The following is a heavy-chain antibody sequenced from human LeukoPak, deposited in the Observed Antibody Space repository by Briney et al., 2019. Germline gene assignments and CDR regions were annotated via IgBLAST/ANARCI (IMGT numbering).Heavy chain of an antibody. CDR3: ARDTRAYYDSSGYHAFDI. CDR1: GGSISNGDCY. J-gene: IGHJ3*02. D-gene: IGHD3-22*01. CDR2: IYYSGST. Sequence: SQTLSLTCTVSGGSISNGDCYWSWIRQPPGKGLEWIGYIYYSGSTYYNPSLKSRVTISVDTSKNQFSLKLSSVTAADTAVYYCARDTRAYYDSSGYHAFDIWGQGTMVTVSS. V-gene: IGHV4-30-4*01.